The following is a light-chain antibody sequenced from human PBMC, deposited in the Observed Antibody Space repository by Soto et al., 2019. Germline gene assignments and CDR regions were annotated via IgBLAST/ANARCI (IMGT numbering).Light chain of an antibody. CDR1: QSVSSTY. J-gene: IGKJ1*01. CDR2: SSS. V-gene: IGKV3-20*01. Sequence: ELVLTQSPGTLSLSPGDRATLSCRASQSVSSTYLAWYQQRPGQAPRLLIYSSSSRASGIPDRFSGSGSGTDFTLTFSRLEPEDFAVYYCQQYRTSPPTWTFGQGTKVEIK. CDR3: QQYRTSPPTWT.